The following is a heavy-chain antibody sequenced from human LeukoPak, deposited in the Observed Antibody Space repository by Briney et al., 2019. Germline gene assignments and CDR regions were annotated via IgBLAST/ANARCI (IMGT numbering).Heavy chain of an antibody. V-gene: IGHV3-66*01. CDR2: IYSGGST. CDR1: GFTVSSNY. CDR3: AKMRDMPREAYHFDR. D-gene: IGHD2-2*01. Sequence: GGSLRLSCAASGFTVSSNYMSWVRQAPGNGLEWGSVIYSGGSTYYADTVKGRFTISRDNSKNTVSLQMDSLRANDTAMYYCAKMRDMPREAYHFDRWGQGTLVAVSS. J-gene: IGHJ4*02.